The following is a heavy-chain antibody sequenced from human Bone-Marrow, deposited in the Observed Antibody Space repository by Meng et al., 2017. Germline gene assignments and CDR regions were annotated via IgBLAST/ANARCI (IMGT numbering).Heavy chain of an antibody. J-gene: IGHJ4*02. Sequence: QVQLVQLGAEVKKPGAPGKVSCKASGYTFTGYYMHWVRQAPGQGLEWMGRINPNSGGTNYAQKFQGRVTMTRDTSISTAYMELSRLRSDDTAVYYCARELLYDSSGYYFEYFDYWGQGTLVTVSS. CDR1: GYTFTGYY. CDR2: INPNSGGT. CDR3: ARELLYDSSGYYFEYFDY. V-gene: IGHV1-2*06. D-gene: IGHD3-22*01.